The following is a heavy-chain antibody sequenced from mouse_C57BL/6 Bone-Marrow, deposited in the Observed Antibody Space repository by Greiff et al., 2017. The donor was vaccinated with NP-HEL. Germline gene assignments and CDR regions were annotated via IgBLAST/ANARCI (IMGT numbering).Heavy chain of an antibody. CDR3: ARPGIVYYGSSSFDY. J-gene: IGHJ2*01. V-gene: IGHV1-26*01. CDR2: VNPNNGGT. D-gene: IGHD1-1*01. CDR1: GYTFTDYY. Sequence: VQLQQSGPELVKPGASVKISCKASGYTFTDYYMNWVKQSHGKSLEWIGDVNPNNGGTSYNQKFKGKATLTVDKSSSTAYMELRSLTSEDSAVYCCARPGIVYYGSSSFDYWGQGTTLTVSS.